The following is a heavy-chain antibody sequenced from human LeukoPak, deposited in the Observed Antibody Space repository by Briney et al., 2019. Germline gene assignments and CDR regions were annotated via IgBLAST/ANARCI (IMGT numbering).Heavy chain of an antibody. V-gene: IGHV3-23*01. CDR3: AKDSLGYNYGYPIDY. D-gene: IGHD5-18*01. Sequence: GGSLRLSCAASGFTFSSYAMSWARQAPGKGLEWVSAVSGSGDSTYYADSVKGRFTISRDNSKNTLYLQMNSLRAEDTAVYYCAKDSLGYNYGYPIDYWGQGTLVTVSS. J-gene: IGHJ4*02. CDR1: GFTFSSYA. CDR2: VSGSGDST.